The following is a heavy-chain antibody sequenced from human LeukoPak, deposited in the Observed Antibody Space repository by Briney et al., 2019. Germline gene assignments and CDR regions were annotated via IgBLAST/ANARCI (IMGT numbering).Heavy chain of an antibody. CDR3: AREGYFYGMDV. V-gene: IGHV4-30-2*01. CDR2: ISHTGST. Sequence: PSETLSLTCAVSGGSVSSGGFSWRWIRQPPGKCLECIVSISHTGSTYYNPSLKSRVTISVDSSKNQFSLKLSSVTAADTAVYYCAREGYFYGMDVWGQGTTVTVSS. CDR1: GGSVSSGGFS. J-gene: IGHJ6*02. D-gene: IGHD2/OR15-2a*01.